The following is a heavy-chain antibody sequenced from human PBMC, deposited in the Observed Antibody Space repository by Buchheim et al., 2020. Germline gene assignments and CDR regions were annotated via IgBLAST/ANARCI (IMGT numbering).Heavy chain of an antibody. Sequence: QMELVESGGGVVQPGMSLKLSCAASGFTFSSYGMHWVRQTPGKGLEWVAVIRYDGSNKYYADSVKGRFTISRDTSKNTLYLQMNSLRAEDTAVYYCAKDTVRKWELNYWGQGTL. CDR2: IRYDGSNK. V-gene: IGHV3-30*02. D-gene: IGHD1-26*01. J-gene: IGHJ4*02. CDR1: GFTFSSYG. CDR3: AKDTVRKWELNY.